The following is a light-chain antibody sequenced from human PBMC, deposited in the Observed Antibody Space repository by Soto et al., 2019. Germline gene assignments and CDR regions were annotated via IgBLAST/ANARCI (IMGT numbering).Light chain of an antibody. CDR2: KAS. J-gene: IGKJ1*01. V-gene: IGKV1-5*03. CDR3: QHYNSYSEA. Sequence: DIQITQSPSTLSGSVGDRVTITCLASQTISSWLAWYQQKPVKAPKLLIYKASTLKSGVPSRFSGSGSGTEFTLTISSLQPDDFATYYCQHYNSYSEAFGQGTKVDIK. CDR1: QTISSW.